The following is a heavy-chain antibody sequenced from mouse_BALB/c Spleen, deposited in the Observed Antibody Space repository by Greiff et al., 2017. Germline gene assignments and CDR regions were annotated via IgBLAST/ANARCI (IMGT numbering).Heavy chain of an antibody. D-gene: IGHD2-4*01. CDR2: INPGSGGT. CDR1: GYAFTNYL. CDR3: ARSGYDYVDYFDY. V-gene: IGHV1-54*01. Sequence: VQLQQSGPELVRPGTSVKVSCKASGYAFTNYLIEWVKQRPGKGLEWIGVINPGSGGTNYNEKFKGKATLTADKSSSTAYMQLSSLTSDDYAVYYYARSGYDYVDYFDYWGQGTTLTVSS. J-gene: IGHJ2*01.